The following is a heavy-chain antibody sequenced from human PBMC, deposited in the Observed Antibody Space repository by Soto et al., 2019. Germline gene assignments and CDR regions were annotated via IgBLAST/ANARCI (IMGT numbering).Heavy chain of an antibody. V-gene: IGHV3-30-3*02. CDR2: ILCDGRSL. CDR3: AKEGAVSTENAFDL. D-gene: IGHD2-21*02. J-gene: IGHJ3*01. Sequence: QVQLVESGGGVVQSGPSLRLSCAASGFALSSYTMHWVRQAPDKGLEWVALILCDGRSLLYADSVKGRFTISRDNSKNTLYLQMNSLRPEDTALYFCAKEGAVSTENAFDLWGQGTMVTVSS. CDR1: GFALSSYT.